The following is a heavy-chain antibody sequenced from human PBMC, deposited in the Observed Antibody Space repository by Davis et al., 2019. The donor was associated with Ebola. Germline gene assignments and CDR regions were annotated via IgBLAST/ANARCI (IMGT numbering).Heavy chain of an antibody. D-gene: IGHD5-18*01. CDR1: GYTFTSYA. CDR2: INTNTGDP. Sequence: ASVKVSCKASGYTFTSYAMNWVRQAPGQGLEWMGWINTNTGDPTYAQGFTGRFVFSLDTSVSTAYLQISSLKAEYTAVYYCARCEENPDTTMVSCFDYWGQGTLVTVSS. V-gene: IGHV7-4-1*02. J-gene: IGHJ4*02. CDR3: ARCEENPDTTMVSCFDY.